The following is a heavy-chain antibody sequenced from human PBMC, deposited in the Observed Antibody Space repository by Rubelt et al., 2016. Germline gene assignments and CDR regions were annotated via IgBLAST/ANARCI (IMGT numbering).Heavy chain of an antibody. CDR3: ARGDPLRRSLAFDI. Sequence: QVQLQQWGAGLLKPSETLSLTCAVYGGSFSGYYWSWIRQPPGKGLEWIGEINHSGRTNFYPSLKSRVTKSVDTSKNQFCLRLNSVTDADTAVDYCARGDPLRRSLAFDIWGQGTMVTVSS. CDR2: INHSGRT. J-gene: IGHJ3*02. D-gene: IGHD3-9*01. CDR1: GGSFSGYY. V-gene: IGHV4-34*01.